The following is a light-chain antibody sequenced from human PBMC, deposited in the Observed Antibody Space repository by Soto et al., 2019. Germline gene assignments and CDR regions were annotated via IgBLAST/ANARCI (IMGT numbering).Light chain of an antibody. CDR2: DSS. J-gene: IGKJ5*01. CDR3: QQYDTLPLT. Sequence: DIQMTQSPSSLSASVGDRVTITCQASQDITNYLNWYQQKPGKAPKLLIHDSSNLETGVPSRFSGSASGTYFSFTISSLQPEDIATYYCQQYDTLPLTFGQGTRLEIK. CDR1: QDITNY. V-gene: IGKV1-33*01.